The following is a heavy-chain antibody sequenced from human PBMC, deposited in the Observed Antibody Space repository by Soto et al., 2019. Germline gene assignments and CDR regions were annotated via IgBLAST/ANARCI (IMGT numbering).Heavy chain of an antibody. Sequence: GGSLRLSCAASGFTFSSYSMNRVRQDTGKGLEMVSSMSSSSSYIYYADSVKGRFTISRDNSKNSRYLQMNSLRAEDTAVYYCAIEEVVSCYDSDWGQGTLVTVSS. D-gene: IGHD5-12*01. J-gene: IGHJ4*02. V-gene: IGHV3-21*01. CDR2: MSSSSSYI. CDR3: AIEEVVSCYDSD. CDR1: GFTFSSYS.